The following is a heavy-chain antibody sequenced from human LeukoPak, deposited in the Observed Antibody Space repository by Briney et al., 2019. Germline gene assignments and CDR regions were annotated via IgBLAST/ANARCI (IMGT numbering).Heavy chain of an antibody. CDR1: GFTFSNAW. V-gene: IGHV3-15*04. Sequence: GGSLRLSCAASGFTFSNAWMSWVRQAPGKGLEWVGRIESKTDGGTTDYAAPVKGRFTISRDDSKNTLYLQMNSLRGEDTAVYYCAKEHRYGDYHLDYWGQGTLVTVSS. D-gene: IGHD4-17*01. CDR2: IESKTDGGTT. J-gene: IGHJ4*02. CDR3: AKEHRYGDYHLDY.